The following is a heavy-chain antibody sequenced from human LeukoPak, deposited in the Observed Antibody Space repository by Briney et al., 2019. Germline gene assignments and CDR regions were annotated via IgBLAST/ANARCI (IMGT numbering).Heavy chain of an antibody. Sequence: GGSLRLSCAASGFTFSSYGMHWVRQAPGKGLEWVAVIWYDGSNKYYADSVKGRFTISRDNSKNTLYLQMNSLRAEDTAVYYCARGPGSSSWLDYWGQGTLVTASS. V-gene: IGHV3-33*01. CDR3: ARGPGSSSWLDY. D-gene: IGHD6-13*01. CDR2: IWYDGSNK. J-gene: IGHJ4*02. CDR1: GFTFSSYG.